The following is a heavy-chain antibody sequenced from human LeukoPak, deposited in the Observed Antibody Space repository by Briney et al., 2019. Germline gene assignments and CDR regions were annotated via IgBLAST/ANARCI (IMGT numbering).Heavy chain of an antibody. V-gene: IGHV4-38-2*01. Sequence: PSETPSLTCAVSGYSISSGYYWGWIRQPPGKGLEWIGSIYHSGSTYYNPSLKSRVTISVDTSKNQFSLKLSSVTAADTAVYYCAGYCSSTSCYRGEDYWGQGTLVTVSS. D-gene: IGHD2-2*01. CDR3: AGYCSSTSCYRGEDY. J-gene: IGHJ4*02. CDR2: IYHSGST. CDR1: GYSISSGYY.